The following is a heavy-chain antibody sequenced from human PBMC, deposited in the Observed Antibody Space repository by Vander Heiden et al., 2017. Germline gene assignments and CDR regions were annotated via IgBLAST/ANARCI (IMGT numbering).Heavy chain of an antibody. J-gene: IGHJ3*02. CDR3: ARPYGSGEVFDI. D-gene: IGHD3-10*01. CDR1: GSTFTDYG. CDR2: ISGYNENT. Sequence: QLVQSGAEVKKPGASVKLSCKASGSTFTDYGISWVRQAPGQGLEWMGWISGYNENTNYAQKFQGRVAMTTDASTSTAYLELRSLRSDDTAVYYCARPYGSGEVFDIWGQGTVVTVSS. V-gene: IGHV1-18*01.